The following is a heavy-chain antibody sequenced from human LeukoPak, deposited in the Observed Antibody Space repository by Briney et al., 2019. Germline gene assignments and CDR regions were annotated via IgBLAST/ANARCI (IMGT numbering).Heavy chain of an antibody. J-gene: IGHJ6*03. D-gene: IGHD3-22*01. CDR1: GGSISSYC. V-gene: IGHV4-4*07. CDR2: IYTSGST. CDR3: ARDQGYYDSSGYSDYYYMDV. Sequence: PSETLSLTCTVSGGSISSYCWSWIRQPAGKGLEWIGRIYTSGSTNYNPSLKSRVTMSVDTSKNQFSLKLSSVTAADTAVYYCARDQGYYDSSGYSDYYYMDVWGKGTTVTVSS.